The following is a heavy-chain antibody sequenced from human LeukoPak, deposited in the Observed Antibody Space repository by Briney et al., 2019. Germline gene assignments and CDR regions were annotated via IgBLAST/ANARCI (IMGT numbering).Heavy chain of an antibody. CDR1: GGSISSSSYY. J-gene: IGHJ4*02. Sequence: SETLSLTCTVSGGSISSSSYYWGWIRQPPVKGLEWIGGIYYSGYTYYNPSLESRVTISVDTSKNQFSLKLSSVTAADTAVYYCAKHYMGSYNNRGLDSWGQGTLVAVSS. CDR2: IYYSGYT. CDR3: AKHYMGSYNNRGLDS. D-gene: IGHD3-10*01. V-gene: IGHV4-39*01.